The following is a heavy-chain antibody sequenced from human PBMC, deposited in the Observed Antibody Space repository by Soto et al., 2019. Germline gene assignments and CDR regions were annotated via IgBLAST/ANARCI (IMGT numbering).Heavy chain of an antibody. CDR3: ARDRYFYDSAGYYRTLDS. CDR1: GGSFSKDY. V-gene: IGHV4-59*01. J-gene: IGHJ5*01. Sequence: SETRSLTCTISGGSFSKDYSTWIRQSPGKRPEWIGYIFHSGITDYNPSVKSRVTISIDKSKNLFSLKLTSVTAADTAVYYCARDRYFYDSAGYYRTLDSWGQG. CDR2: IFHSGIT. D-gene: IGHD3-22*01.